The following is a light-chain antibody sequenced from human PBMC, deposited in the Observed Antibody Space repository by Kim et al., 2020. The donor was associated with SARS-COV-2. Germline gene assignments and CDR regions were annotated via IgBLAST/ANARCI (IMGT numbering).Light chain of an antibody. Sequence: QSALTQPASVSGSPGQSITISCTGTSRDVATYNYVSCYQQYPGQAPKLMIYDVSKRPSGLSDRFSGSKSGNTASLTISGLQAEDEADYYCNSYTTSNTWLFGGETQLTVL. CDR2: DVS. V-gene: IGLV2-14*01. CDR3: NSYTTSNTWL. J-gene: IGLJ3*02. CDR1: SRDVATYNY.